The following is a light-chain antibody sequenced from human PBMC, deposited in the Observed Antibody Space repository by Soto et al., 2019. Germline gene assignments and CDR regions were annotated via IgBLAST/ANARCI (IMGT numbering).Light chain of an antibody. CDR2: GAS. Sequence: EIVMTQSPATLSVSPGERATLSCRASQSVSSNLAWYQQKPGQAPRLLIYGASTRATGIPARFSGSGSGTEFTLTISSLQSEDFAVYYCQQYNNSLLTFGGGTKVAIK. CDR1: QSVSSN. J-gene: IGKJ4*01. CDR3: QQYNNSLLT. V-gene: IGKV3-15*01.